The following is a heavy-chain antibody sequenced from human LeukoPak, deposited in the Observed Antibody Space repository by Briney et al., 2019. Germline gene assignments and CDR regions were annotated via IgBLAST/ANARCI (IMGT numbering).Heavy chain of an antibody. CDR1: GSSISSYY. J-gene: IGHJ3*02. CDR2: IYYSGST. CDR3: ARHAGYSSGWYGIDAFDI. D-gene: IGHD6-19*01. Sequence: ASETLSLTCTVSGSSISSYYWSWIRQPPGKGLEWIGYIYYSGSTNYNPSLKSRVTISVDTSKNQFSLKLSSVTAADTAVYYCARHAGYSSGWYGIDAFDIWGQGTMVTVSS. V-gene: IGHV4-59*01.